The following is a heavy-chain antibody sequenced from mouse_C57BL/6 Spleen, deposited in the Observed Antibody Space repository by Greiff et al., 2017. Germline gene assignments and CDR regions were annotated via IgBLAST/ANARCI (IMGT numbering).Heavy chain of an antibody. CDR3: ARSYDYDLYYAMDY. Sequence: EVHLVESGGGLVKPGGSLKLSCAASGFTFSDYGMHWVRQAPEKGLEWVAYISSGSSTIYYADTVKGRFTISRDNAKNNLFLQMTSLRSEDTAMYYCARSYDYDLYYAMDYWGQGTSVTVSS. CDR2: ISSGSSTI. D-gene: IGHD2-4*01. V-gene: IGHV5-17*01. CDR1: GFTFSDYG. J-gene: IGHJ4*01.